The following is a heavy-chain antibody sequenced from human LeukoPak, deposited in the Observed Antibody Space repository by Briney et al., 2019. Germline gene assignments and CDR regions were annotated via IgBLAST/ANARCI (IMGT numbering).Heavy chain of an antibody. CDR1: GFTFSNAW. CDR2: IKSKTDGGTT. V-gene: IGHV3-15*01. Sequence: GGSLRLSCAASGFTFSNAWMSWVRQAPGKGLEWVGRIKSKTDGGTTDYAAPVKGRFTISRDDSKNTLYLRMNSLKTEDTAVYYCTTGSVDDILTGYDYWGQGTLVTVSS. D-gene: IGHD3-9*01. J-gene: IGHJ4*02. CDR3: TTGSVDDILTGYDY.